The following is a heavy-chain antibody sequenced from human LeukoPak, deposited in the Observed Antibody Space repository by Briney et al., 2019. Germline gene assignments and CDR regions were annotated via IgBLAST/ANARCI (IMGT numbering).Heavy chain of an antibody. Sequence: ASVKVSCKASGYIFTGYYMHWVRQAPGQGLEWMGWINPNSGGTNYAQKFQGRVTMTRDTSISTAYMELSRLRSDDTAVYYCASGFNYDFWSGSIYYYYMDVWGKGTTVTVSS. CDR1: GYIFTGYY. CDR3: ASGFNYDFWSGSIYYYYMDV. CDR2: INPNSGGT. D-gene: IGHD3-3*01. V-gene: IGHV1-2*02. J-gene: IGHJ6*03.